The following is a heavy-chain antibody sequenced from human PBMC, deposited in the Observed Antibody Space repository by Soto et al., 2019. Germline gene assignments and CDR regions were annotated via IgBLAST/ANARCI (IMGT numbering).Heavy chain of an antibody. Sequence: WETLSLTCAVSGFSISSGYFWGWIRQPPGKGPEGLGSIYHSGTTYYNPSVKGRVTISVDTSKNQFSLKMSSVTAADTAVYYCARDSSGYYWFDPWGQGTLVTVSS. CDR1: GFSISSGYF. D-gene: IGHD3-22*01. CDR3: ARDSSGYYWFDP. J-gene: IGHJ5*02. CDR2: IYHSGTT. V-gene: IGHV4-38-2*02.